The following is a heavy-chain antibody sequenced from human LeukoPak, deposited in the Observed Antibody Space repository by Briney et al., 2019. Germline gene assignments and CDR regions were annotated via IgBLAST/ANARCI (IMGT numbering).Heavy chain of an antibody. J-gene: IGHJ4*02. V-gene: IGHV4-34*01. CDR2: INHSGST. D-gene: IGHD4-17*01. Sequence: PSETPSLTCAVYGGSFSGYYWSWIRQPPGKGLEWIGEINHSGSTNYNPSLKSRVTISVDTSKNQFSLKLSSVTAADTAVYYCARGYGDYSLDYWGQGTLVTVSS. CDR3: ARGYGDYSLDY. CDR1: GGSFSGYY.